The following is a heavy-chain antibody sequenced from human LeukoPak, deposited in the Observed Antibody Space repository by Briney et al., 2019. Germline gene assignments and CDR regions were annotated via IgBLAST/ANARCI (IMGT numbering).Heavy chain of an antibody. Sequence: SETLSLTCTVSGGSISSYYWSWIRQPPGKGLEWIGYIYYSGSTNYNPSLKSRVTISVDTSKNQFSLKLSSVTAADTAVYYCARPGAAGKEGYYYYGMDVWGQGTTVTVSS. V-gene: IGHV4-59*08. D-gene: IGHD6-13*01. J-gene: IGHJ6*02. CDR1: GGSISSYY. CDR3: ARPGAAGKEGYYYYGMDV. CDR2: IYYSGST.